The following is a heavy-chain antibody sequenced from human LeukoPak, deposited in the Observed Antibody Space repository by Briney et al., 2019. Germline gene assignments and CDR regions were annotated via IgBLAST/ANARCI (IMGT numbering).Heavy chain of an antibody. J-gene: IGHJ4*02. V-gene: IGHV3-7*01. CDR1: GFTFSSYW. CDR3: ARTYGSGSYYQYDFDY. Sequence: GGSLRLSCAASGFTFSSYWMSWVRQAPGKGLEWVANIKQDGSEKYYVDSVKGRFTISRDNAKNSLYLQMNSLRAEDTAVYYCARTYGSGSYYQYDFDYWGQGTLVTVSS. D-gene: IGHD3-10*01. CDR2: IKQDGSEK.